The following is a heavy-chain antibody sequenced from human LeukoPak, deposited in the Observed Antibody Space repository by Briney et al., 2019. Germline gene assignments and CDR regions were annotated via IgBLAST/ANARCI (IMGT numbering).Heavy chain of an antibody. CDR1: GYTFTSYD. V-gene: IGHV1-8*01. D-gene: IGHD2-15*01. J-gene: IGHJ5*02. CDR2: MNPNSGNT. Sequence: ASVKVSCKASGYTFTSYDINWVRQATGQGLEWMGWMNPNSGNTGYAQKFQGRVTMTRNTSISTAYMELSSLRSEDTAVYYCARDLYCSGGSCYSFRFDPWGQGTLVTVSS. CDR3: ARDLYCSGGSCYSFRFDP.